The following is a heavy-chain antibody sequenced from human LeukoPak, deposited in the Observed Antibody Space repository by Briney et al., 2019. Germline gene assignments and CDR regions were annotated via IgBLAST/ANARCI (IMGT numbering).Heavy chain of an antibody. Sequence: ASVKVSCKASAYTFTSYDINWVRQATGQGLEWMGWMNPNSGNTGYAQKFQGRVTMTRNTSISTAYMELSSLRSEDTAVYYCARGRTTVTYNWCDPWGQGTLVTVSS. CDR1: AYTFTSYD. CDR2: MNPNSGNT. J-gene: IGHJ5*02. CDR3: ARGRTTVTYNWCDP. D-gene: IGHD4-17*01. V-gene: IGHV1-8*01.